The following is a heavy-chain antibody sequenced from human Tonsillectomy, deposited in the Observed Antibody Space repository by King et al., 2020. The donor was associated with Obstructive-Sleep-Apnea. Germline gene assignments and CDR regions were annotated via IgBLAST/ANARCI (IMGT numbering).Heavy chain of an antibody. CDR3: ARVICTNGVCCVDY. Sequence: QLQESGPGLVKPSGTLSLTCAVSGGSISSSNWWSWVRQPPGKGLEWIGEIYHSGSTNYNPSLKSRVTMSVDKSKNQFSLRLTSVTAADTAVYYCARVICTNGVCCVDYWGQGTLVTVSS. CDR1: GGSISSSNW. V-gene: IGHV4-4*02. CDR2: IYHSGST. J-gene: IGHJ4*02. D-gene: IGHD2-8*01.